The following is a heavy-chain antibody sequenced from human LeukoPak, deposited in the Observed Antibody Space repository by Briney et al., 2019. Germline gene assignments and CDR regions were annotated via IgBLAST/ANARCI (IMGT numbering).Heavy chain of an antibody. CDR1: GGSISSSSYY. CDR3: ARHYHGDYLGNWSDP. J-gene: IGHJ5*02. V-gene: IGHV4-39*01. CDR2: IYYSGST. D-gene: IGHD4-17*01. Sequence: NPSETLSLTCTVSGGSISSSSYYWGWIRQPPGKGLEWIGSIYYSGSTYYNPSLKSRVTISVDTSKNQFSLKLSSVTAADTAVYYCARHYHGDYLGNWSDPWGQGTLVTVSS.